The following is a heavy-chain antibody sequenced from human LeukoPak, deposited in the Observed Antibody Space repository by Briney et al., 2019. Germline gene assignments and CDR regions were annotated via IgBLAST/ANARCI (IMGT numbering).Heavy chain of an antibody. CDR1: GFTFSSYG. D-gene: IGHD2-21*01. Sequence: PGGSLRLSCAASGFTFSSYGMHWVRQAPGKGLEWVAVISYDGSNKYYADSVKGRFTISRDNSKNTLYLQMNSLRAEDTAVYYCAKPFLRKLRQDAFDIWGQGTMVTVSS. J-gene: IGHJ3*02. CDR3: AKPFLRKLRQDAFDI. CDR2: ISYDGSNK. V-gene: IGHV3-30*18.